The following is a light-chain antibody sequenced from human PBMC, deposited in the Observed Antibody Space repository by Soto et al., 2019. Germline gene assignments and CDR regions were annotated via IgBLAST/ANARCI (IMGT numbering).Light chain of an antibody. Sequence: QSVLTQPPSASGSPGQRVTISCSGSSSNIGSNTVNWYQQLPGTAPKLLIYSNNQRPSGVPDPFSGSKSGTSASLAISGLQSEDEADYYYAAWDDSLNGWVFGGGTKLTVL. J-gene: IGLJ3*02. V-gene: IGLV1-44*01. CDR1: SSNIGSNT. CDR2: SNN. CDR3: AAWDDSLNGWV.